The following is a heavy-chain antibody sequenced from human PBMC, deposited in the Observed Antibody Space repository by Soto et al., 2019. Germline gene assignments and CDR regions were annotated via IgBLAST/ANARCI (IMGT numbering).Heavy chain of an antibody. CDR1: GFTVSSSY. D-gene: IGHD3-10*01. J-gene: IGHJ4*02. Sequence: EVQLVETGGDLIQPGGSLRLSCAASGFTVSSSYMSWVRQAPGKGLEWVSVIYGGGSTYYADSVKGRFTISRDNSKNTLYLQMNSLRAEDTAGYYCANAQLGSVGRPVYWGQGTLVTVS. CDR3: ANAQLGSVGRPVY. V-gene: IGHV3-53*02. CDR2: IYGGGST.